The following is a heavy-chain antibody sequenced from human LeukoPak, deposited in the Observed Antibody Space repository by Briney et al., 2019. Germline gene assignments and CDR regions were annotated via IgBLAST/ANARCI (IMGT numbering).Heavy chain of an antibody. Sequence: SETLSLTCTVSGGSISSSSYYWGWIRQPPGKGLEWIGSIYYSGSTYYNPSLKSRVTISVDTSKNQFSLKLSSVTAADTAVYFCARYGGGTYWYFNLWGRGTLVTVSS. D-gene: IGHD2-15*01. CDR2: IYYSGST. CDR3: ARYGGGTYWYFNL. CDR1: GGSISSSSYY. V-gene: IGHV4-39*01. J-gene: IGHJ2*01.